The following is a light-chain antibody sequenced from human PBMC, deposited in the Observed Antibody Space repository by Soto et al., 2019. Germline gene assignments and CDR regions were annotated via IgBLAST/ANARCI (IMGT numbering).Light chain of an antibody. CDR1: QTVRSDY. Sequence: EIVLTQSPATLSVSPGESATLSCRASQTVRSDYLAWYRQSPGQPPRLLLFEASSRAPGIPDRFSGSGSGTDFTLTIRRLEPEDFAVYYCQQYGTSSTFGQGTRVDMK. V-gene: IGKV3-20*01. CDR3: QQYGTSST. J-gene: IGKJ1*01. CDR2: EAS.